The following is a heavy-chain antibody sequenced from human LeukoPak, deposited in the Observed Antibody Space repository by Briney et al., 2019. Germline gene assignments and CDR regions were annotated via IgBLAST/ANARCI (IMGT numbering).Heavy chain of an antibody. CDR2: INPNSGGT. CDR3: ARGRRGYYPPLKPYYFDY. V-gene: IGHV1-2*02. D-gene: IGHD5-18*01. CDR1: GYTFTGYY. Sequence: ASVKVSCKASGYTFTGYYMHWVRQAPGQGLEWMGWINPNSGGTNYAQKFQGRVTMTRDTSISTAYMELSRLRSDDTAVYYCARGRRGYYPPLKPYYFDYWGQGTLVTVSS. J-gene: IGHJ4*02.